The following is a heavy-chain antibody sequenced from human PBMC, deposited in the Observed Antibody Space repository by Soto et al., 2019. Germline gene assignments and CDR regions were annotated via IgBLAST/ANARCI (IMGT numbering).Heavy chain of an antibody. CDR3: ARSGGIVVVPAATLYYYYGMDV. CDR1: GYTFTSYY. Sequence: ASVKVSCKASGYTFTSYYMHWVRQAPGQGLEWMGWINPNSGGTNYAQKFQGRVTMTRDTSISTAYMELSRLRTDDTAVYYCARSGGIVVVPAATLYYYYGMDVWGQGTTVTVSS. J-gene: IGHJ6*02. V-gene: IGHV1-2*02. CDR2: INPNSGGT. D-gene: IGHD2-2*01.